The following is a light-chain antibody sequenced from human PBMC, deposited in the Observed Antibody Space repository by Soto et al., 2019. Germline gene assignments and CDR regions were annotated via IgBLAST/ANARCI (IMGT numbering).Light chain of an antibody. J-gene: IGLJ3*02. CDR1: TSDVGRYNY. V-gene: IGLV2-14*01. CDR3: NSYTTGTTWV. CDR2: DVS. Sequence: QSVLTQPASVYGSPGQSITISCTGNTSDVGRYNYVSWHQQHPGKAPKLLIFDVSNRPSGVSDRFSGSKSGNTASLTISGLQAEDEADYYCNSYTTGTTWVFGGGTKVTVL.